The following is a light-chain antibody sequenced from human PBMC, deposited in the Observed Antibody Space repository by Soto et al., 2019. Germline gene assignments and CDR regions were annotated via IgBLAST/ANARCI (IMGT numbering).Light chain of an antibody. CDR2: AAS. J-gene: IGKJ2*01. Sequence: EIVLTQSPGTLSLSPGESATLSCRASQSVNSRFLAWYQHKPGQAPRLLIYAASTRATGIPDRVSGSASGTDFFTLTISRLEPEDFAVYYCQRYGDSPPNTFGQGTKLEIK. CDR1: QSVNSRF. CDR3: QRYGDSPPNT. V-gene: IGKV3-20*01.